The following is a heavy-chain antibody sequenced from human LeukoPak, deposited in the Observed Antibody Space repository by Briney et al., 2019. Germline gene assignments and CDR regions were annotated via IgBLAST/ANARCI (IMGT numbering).Heavy chain of an antibody. CDR1: GDSISGYS. CDR3: ARGQARLAWFDP. D-gene: IGHD6-19*01. J-gene: IGHJ5*02. Sequence: SETLSLTCTVSGDSISGYSWSWIRQPPGGGLEWIGYIYYSGDTAYNPSLKSRVTMSVDTSKKQLSLMLRSVTTADTAVYYCARGQARLAWFDPWGQGTLVTVSS. CDR2: IYYSGDT. V-gene: IGHV4-59*01.